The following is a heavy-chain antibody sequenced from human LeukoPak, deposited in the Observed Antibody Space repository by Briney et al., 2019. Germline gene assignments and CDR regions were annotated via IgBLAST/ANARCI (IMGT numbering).Heavy chain of an antibody. CDR2: IYYSGST. CDR3: ASIPRTNYDILTGYPKEGY. V-gene: IGHV4-39*07. CDR1: GGSISSSSYY. D-gene: IGHD3-9*01. J-gene: IGHJ4*02. Sequence: PSETLSLTCTVSGGSISSSSYYWGWIRQPPGKGLEWIGSIYYSGSTYYNPSLKSRVTISVDTSKNKFSLKLSSVTAADTVVYYCASIPRTNYDILTGYPKEGYWGQGTLVTVSS.